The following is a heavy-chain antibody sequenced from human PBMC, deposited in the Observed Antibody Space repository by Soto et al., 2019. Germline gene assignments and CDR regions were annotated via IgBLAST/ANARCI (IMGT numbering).Heavy chain of an antibody. CDR2: ISAYNGNT. Sequence: AASVTVSCQTSGYTFTSYGISWVRQAPGQGLEWMGWISAYNGNTNYAQKLQGRVTMTTDTSTSTAYMELRSLRSDDTAVYYCIGCSGGSCYPDNWFDPWGQGTLVTVSS. CDR1: GYTFTSYG. CDR3: IGCSGGSCYPDNWFDP. J-gene: IGHJ5*02. V-gene: IGHV1-18*01. D-gene: IGHD2-15*01.